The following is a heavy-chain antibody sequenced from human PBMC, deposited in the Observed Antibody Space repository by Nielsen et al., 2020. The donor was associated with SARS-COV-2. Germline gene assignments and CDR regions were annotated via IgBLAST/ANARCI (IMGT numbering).Heavy chain of an antibody. CDR1: GFTFTNYA. Sequence: GESLKISCAASGFTFTNYAMSWVRQAPGTGLEWVCSITGSGGNTYCADSVKGRFTISRDNSKNTLYLQMNSLRAEDTAVYYCAKGAGLYGMDVWGQGTLVTVSS. V-gene: IGHV3-23*01. J-gene: IGHJ6*02. CDR3: AKGAGLYGMDV. CDR2: ITGSGGNT.